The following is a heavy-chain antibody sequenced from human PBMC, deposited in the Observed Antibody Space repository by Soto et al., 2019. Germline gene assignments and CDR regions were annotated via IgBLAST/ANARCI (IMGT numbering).Heavy chain of an antibody. Sequence: ASVKVSCKASGYTFTSYDINWVRQATGQGLEWMGWMNPNSGNTGYAQKFQGRVTMTRNTSISTAYMELSSLRSEDTAVYYCARPRRDDFWSGYYYYFDYWGQGTLVTVS. CDR1: GYTFTSYD. CDR3: ARPRRDDFWSGYYYYFDY. J-gene: IGHJ4*02. V-gene: IGHV1-8*01. D-gene: IGHD3-3*01. CDR2: MNPNSGNT.